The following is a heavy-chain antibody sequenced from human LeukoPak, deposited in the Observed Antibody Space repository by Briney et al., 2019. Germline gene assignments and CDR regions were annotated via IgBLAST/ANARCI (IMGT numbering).Heavy chain of an antibody. CDR2: IYYSGST. V-gene: IGHV4-59*08. D-gene: IGHD4-23*01. CDR3: ARQEGRSATVVTPRFDY. Sequence: SETLSLTCTGSGGSISSYYWSWIRQPPGKGLEWIGYIYYSGSTNYNPSLKSRVTISVDTSKNQFSLKLSSVTAADTAVYYCARQEGRSATVVTPRFDYWGQGTLVTVSS. J-gene: IGHJ4*02. CDR1: GGSISSYY.